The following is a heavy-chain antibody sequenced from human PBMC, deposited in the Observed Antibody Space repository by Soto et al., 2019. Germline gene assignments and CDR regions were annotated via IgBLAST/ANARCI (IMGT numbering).Heavy chain of an antibody. CDR1: GFTFSSYT. CDR3: AKGDYDYVWGSYRPFDY. CDR2: VSGSGDKT. Sequence: EVQLVESGGGLVQPGESLRVSCEVSGFTFSSYTMSWVRQAPGKGLEWVSAVSGSGDKTYYADSVKGRFTISRDSSKNTLELQMNSPRAEDTAVYYCAKGDYDYVWGSYRPFDYWGQGTLVTVSS. J-gene: IGHJ4*02. V-gene: IGHV3-23*04. D-gene: IGHD3-16*01.